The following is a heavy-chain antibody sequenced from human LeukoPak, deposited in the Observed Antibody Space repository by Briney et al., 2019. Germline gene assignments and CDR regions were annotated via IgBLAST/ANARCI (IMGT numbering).Heavy chain of an antibody. CDR1: GFTFSSCG. D-gene: IGHD3-22*01. V-gene: IGHV3-23*01. Sequence: GGSLRLSCAASGFTFSSCGMSWVRQAPGKGLQWVSVIIGSGSSTYYADSVKGRFTISRDNARNTLYLQVNSLRAEDTAVYYCARWYYYETSGLYYGSFDNWGQGTLVTVSS. CDR3: ARWYYYETSGLYYGSFDN. J-gene: IGHJ5*02. CDR2: IIGSGSST.